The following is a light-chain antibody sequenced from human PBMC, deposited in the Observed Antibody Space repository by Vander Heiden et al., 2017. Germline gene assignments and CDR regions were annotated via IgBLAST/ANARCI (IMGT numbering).Light chain of an antibody. J-gene: IGKJ1*01. CDR3: MQALQEWT. V-gene: IGKV2-28*01. Sequence: DIVITQSPLSLPVTPGEPASISCRSSQSLLHSNGYNYLDWYLQKPGQSQQLLIDVGANRASGVPDRFSGRGSGTDFTLKISRVEAEDVGVYYCMQALQEWTFGQGAKVEIK. CDR2: VGA. CDR1: QSLLHSNGYNY.